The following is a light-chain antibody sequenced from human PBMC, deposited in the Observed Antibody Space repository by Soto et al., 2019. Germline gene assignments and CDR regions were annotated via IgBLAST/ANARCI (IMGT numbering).Light chain of an antibody. Sequence: QPVLPQSPSASASLGASVKLTCTLSSGHSSYAIAWHQQQPEKGPRYLMKLSSDGSHSKGDGIPDRFSGSISGAERYLTISSLRSEDEADYYCQTWDTGARVVFGGGTKLTV. J-gene: IGLJ2*01. V-gene: IGLV4-69*01. CDR2: LSSDGSH. CDR1: SGHSSYA. CDR3: QTWDTGARVV.